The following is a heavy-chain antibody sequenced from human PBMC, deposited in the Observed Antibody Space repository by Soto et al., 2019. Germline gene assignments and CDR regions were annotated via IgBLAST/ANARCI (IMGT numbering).Heavy chain of an antibody. CDR2: IIPIFGTA. V-gene: IGHV1-69*01. J-gene: IGHJ4*02. Sequence: QVQLVQSGAEVKKPGSSLKVSCKASGCTFSSYAISWVRQAPGQWLEWMSGIIPIFGTANYAQNFQGRVTITAPEYTTIAYMELSSLRSEDTAVYYRAGEGSSRSPGSHEYYFDYWVQGTLVTVS. CDR1: GCTFSSYA. D-gene: IGHD6-19*01. CDR3: AGEGSSRSPGSHEYYFDY.